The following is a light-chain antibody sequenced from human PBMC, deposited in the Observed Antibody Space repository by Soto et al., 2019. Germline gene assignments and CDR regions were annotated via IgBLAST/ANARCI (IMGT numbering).Light chain of an antibody. CDR2: DAS. J-gene: IGKJ5*01. V-gene: IGKV1-33*01. CDR1: QDISNY. Sequence: DIQMTQSPSSLSASVGDRVTITCQASQDISNYLNWYQQKPRKAPKLLIYDASNLETVVPSRFRGSGSWTDFNFTITTLQPEVIASHYYQQYDNLPITFGQGTRREIK. CDR3: QQYDNLPIT.